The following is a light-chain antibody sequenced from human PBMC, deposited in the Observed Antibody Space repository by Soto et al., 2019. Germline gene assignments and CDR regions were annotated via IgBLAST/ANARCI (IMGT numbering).Light chain of an antibody. Sequence: QSVLTQPAYVSRSPGQSITISYTGTSSDVGAYDYVSWYQQHPDKAPKLMIYEVSNRPSGVSDRFSGSKSVNTATLTISGLQAEDEADYYCSSYTSSSTRVFGTGTKVTVL. CDR1: SSDVGAYDY. CDR3: SSYTSSSTRV. V-gene: IGLV2-14*03. J-gene: IGLJ1*01. CDR2: EVS.